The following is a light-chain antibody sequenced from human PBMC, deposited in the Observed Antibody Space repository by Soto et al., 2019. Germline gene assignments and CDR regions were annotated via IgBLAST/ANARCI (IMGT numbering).Light chain of an antibody. J-gene: IGKJ4*01. CDR3: QQTSSLPLS. CDR2: AAS. CDR1: QGITSW. Sequence: DIQMTQSPSSVSASVGDRVTITCRASQGITSWLAWYQQQPRRAPKLLIYAASSLQSGVPSRFSGSGSGTDFTPTSNCLQTEDSASYYSQQTSSLPLSFGGGTKVEIK. V-gene: IGKV1-12*01.